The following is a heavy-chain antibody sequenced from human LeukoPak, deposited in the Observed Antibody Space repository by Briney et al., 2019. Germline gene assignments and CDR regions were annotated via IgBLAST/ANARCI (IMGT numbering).Heavy chain of an antibody. D-gene: IGHD1-26*01. Sequence: ASVKVSCKASGYTFTSYYMHWVRQAPGQGLEWMGIINPSGGSTSYAQKFQGRVTMTRDTSTSTVYMELSSLRSEDTAVYYYARVIKPHKKGIVGATRDYYYHMDVWGKGTTVTISS. CDR1: GYTFTSYY. V-gene: IGHV1-46*01. CDR2: INPSGGST. CDR3: ARVIKPHKKGIVGATRDYYYHMDV. J-gene: IGHJ6*03.